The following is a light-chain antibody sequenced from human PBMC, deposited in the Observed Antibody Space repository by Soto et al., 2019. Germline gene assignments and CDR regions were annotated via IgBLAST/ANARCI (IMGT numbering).Light chain of an antibody. J-gene: IGKJ4*01. Sequence: IVMTQSPYTLSVSPGERVTLSCRASQSVSSYLAWFQQKPGQAPRLLIYGASTRATGIPARFSGSGSGADFTLTISSLQSEDFAVYYCQQYNNWPPLTFGGGTKVDIK. CDR2: GAS. CDR3: QQYNNWPPLT. CDR1: QSVSSY. V-gene: IGKV3D-15*01.